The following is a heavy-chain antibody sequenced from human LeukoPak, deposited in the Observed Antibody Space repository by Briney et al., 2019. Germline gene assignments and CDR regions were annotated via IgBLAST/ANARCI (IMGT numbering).Heavy chain of an antibody. CDR1: GFTFSSYW. J-gene: IGHJ4*02. Sequence: GGSLRLSCAASGFTFSSYWMNWVRQAPGKGLEWVAKIKKDGSEKYYVDSVKGRFTISRDNAKTSLFMQMNSLRAEDTAVYYCARDLSGITGYTYGRGIDYWGQGTLVTVSS. CDR3: ARDLSGITGYTYGRGIDY. CDR2: IKKDGSEK. V-gene: IGHV3-7*01. D-gene: IGHD5-18*01.